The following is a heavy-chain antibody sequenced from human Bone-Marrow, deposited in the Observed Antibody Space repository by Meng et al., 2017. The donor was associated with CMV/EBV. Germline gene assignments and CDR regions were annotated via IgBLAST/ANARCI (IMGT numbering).Heavy chain of an antibody. Sequence: SETLSLTCTVSGGSISSYYWSWIRQPPGKGLEWIGYIYYSGSTNYNPSLKSRVTISVDTSKNQFSLKLSSVTAADTAVYYCAGSYYDFWSGYSAADYYYYYGMAVWGQGHTVNGAS. CDR2: IYYSGST. J-gene: IGHJ6*02. V-gene: IGHV4-59*01. CDR3: AGSYYDFWSGYSAADYYYYYGMAV. CDR1: GGSISSYY. D-gene: IGHD3-3*01.